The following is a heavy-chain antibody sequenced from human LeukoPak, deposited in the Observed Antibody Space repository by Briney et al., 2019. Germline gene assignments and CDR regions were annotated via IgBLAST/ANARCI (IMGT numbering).Heavy chain of an antibody. D-gene: IGHD3-22*01. CDR3: ARVTDYDSSGYARRGMDV. Sequence: GASVTVSFKATGYSFTVSYMHWVRQAPGQGPEWMGWINPNSGGTNYAQKFQGRVTMTRDTSISTAYMELSSLRSEDTAVYYCARVTDYDSSGYARRGMDVWGQGTTVTVSS. J-gene: IGHJ6*02. CDR1: GYSFTVSY. V-gene: IGHV1-2*02. CDR2: INPNSGGT.